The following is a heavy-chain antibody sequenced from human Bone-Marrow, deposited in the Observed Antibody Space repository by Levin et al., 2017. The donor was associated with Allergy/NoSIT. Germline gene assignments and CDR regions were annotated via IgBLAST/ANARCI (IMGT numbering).Heavy chain of an antibody. CDR2: TYYRSKWYN. J-gene: IGHJ5*02. Sequence: SQTLSLTCAISGDSVSSNSAAWNWIRQSPSRGLEWLGRTYYRSKWYNDYAVSVKSRITINPDTSKNQFSLQLNSVTPEDTAVYYCARDLAVAGKPMSWFDPWGQGTLVTVSS. CDR1: GDSVSSNSAA. CDR3: ARDLAVAGKPMSWFDP. D-gene: IGHD6-19*01. V-gene: IGHV6-1*01.